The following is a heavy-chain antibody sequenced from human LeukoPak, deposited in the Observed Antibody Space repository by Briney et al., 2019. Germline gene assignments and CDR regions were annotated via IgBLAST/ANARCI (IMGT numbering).Heavy chain of an antibody. J-gene: IGHJ3*02. CDR1: GGSISSSSYY. Sequence: PSETLSLTCTVSGGSISSSSYYWGWIRQPPGKGLEWIGSIYYSGSTYYNPCLKSRVTISVDTSKNQFSLKLSSVTAADTAVYCCARPTGYHAFDIWGQGTMVTVSS. CDR3: ARPTGYHAFDI. CDR2: IYYSGST. D-gene: IGHD5-18*01. V-gene: IGHV4-39*01.